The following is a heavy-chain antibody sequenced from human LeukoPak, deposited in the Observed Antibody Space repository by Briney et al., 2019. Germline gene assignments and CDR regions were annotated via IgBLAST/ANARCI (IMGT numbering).Heavy chain of an antibody. CDR3: ARATGYLSYFDL. CDR2: ISSSGNIR. Sequence: QPGGSLRLSCAASGFTFSSYEMNWVRQAPGKGLEWVSYISSSGNIRYYTDSVKGRFTISRDNAKNSLYLQMNSLRAEDTAVYYCARATGYLSYFDLWGRGTLVTVSS. J-gene: IGHJ2*01. CDR1: GFTFSSYE. D-gene: IGHD3-9*01. V-gene: IGHV3-48*03.